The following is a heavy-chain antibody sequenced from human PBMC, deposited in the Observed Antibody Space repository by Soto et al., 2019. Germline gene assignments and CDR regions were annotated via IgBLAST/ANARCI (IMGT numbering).Heavy chain of an antibody. Sequence: GGSLRLSCAASGFTVSSNYMSWVRQAPGKGLEWVSVIYSDSSTYYADSVKGRFTISRDNSKNTLFLQMTSLRAEDTAVYYCARSPPYSWGQGTLVTVSS. CDR2: IYSDSST. CDR3: ARSPPYS. CDR1: GFTVSSNY. V-gene: IGHV3-66*01. J-gene: IGHJ4*02.